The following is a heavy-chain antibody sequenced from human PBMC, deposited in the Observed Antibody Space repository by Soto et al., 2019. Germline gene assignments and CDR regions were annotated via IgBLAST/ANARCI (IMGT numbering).Heavy chain of an antibody. CDR2: VSGGGGSS. D-gene: IGHD6-13*01. CDR1: GFTFSRYA. V-gene: IGHV3-23*01. CDR3: AKDRSSSWRDFDY. J-gene: IGHJ4*02. Sequence: EVQLLESGGGLVQPGGSLRLSCAASGFTFSRYAMSWVRQAPGKGLEWVSAVSGGGGSSYYADYVKGRFTISRDNSKNTLYLQKNSLGVEDTAVYYCAKDRSSSWRDFDYWGQGTLVTVSS.